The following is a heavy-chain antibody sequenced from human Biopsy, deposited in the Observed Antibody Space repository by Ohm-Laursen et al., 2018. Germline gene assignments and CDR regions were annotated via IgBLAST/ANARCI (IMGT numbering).Heavy chain of an antibody. Sequence: SVKVSCKASGDTFSRSAFFWVRQAPGQGLVYLGRIIPIVGITNHAQTFQARITLTADKSTFMVYMELSRLRSDDTDIYYCARGGSGSGYYGMDVWGQGATVSVSS. V-gene: IGHV1-69*04. J-gene: IGHJ6*02. D-gene: IGHD3-10*01. CDR1: GDTFSRSA. CDR3: ARGGSGSGYYGMDV. CDR2: IIPIVGIT.